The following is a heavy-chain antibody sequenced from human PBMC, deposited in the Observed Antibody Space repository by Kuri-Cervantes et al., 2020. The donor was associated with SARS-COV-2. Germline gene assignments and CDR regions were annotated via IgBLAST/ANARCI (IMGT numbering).Heavy chain of an antibody. CDR1: GFNFSRTD. CDR3: AKDRVGVHDF. CDR2: ISNDGKNK. J-gene: IGHJ4*02. D-gene: IGHD2-21*01. V-gene: IGHV3-30*18. Sequence: GESLKISCAASGFNFSRTDMHWVRQAPGKGLEWVAVISNDGKNKKCIASGKGRFTISRDNSQNTLYLQMKSLTNEDTAMYYCAKDRVGVHDFWGQGTLVTVSS.